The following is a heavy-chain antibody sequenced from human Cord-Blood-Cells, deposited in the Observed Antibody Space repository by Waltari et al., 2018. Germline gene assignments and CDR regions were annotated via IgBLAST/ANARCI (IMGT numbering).Heavy chain of an antibody. V-gene: IGHV4-30-4*08. CDR3: AREPVGKLAGYDY. J-gene: IGHJ4*02. CDR2: IYYSGST. CDR1: GGSISSGDYY. D-gene: IGHD1-1*01. Sequence: QVQLQESGPGLVKPSQTLSLTCTVSGGSISSGDYYWSWIRQPPGKGLEWVGYIYYSGSTYYNPSLKSRVTISVDTSKNQFSLKLSSVTAADTAVYYCAREPVGKLAGYDYWGQGTLVTVSS.